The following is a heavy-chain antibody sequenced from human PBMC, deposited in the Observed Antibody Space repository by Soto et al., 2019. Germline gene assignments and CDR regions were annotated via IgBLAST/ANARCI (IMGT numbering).Heavy chain of an antibody. CDR3: ARGFPGFGAEYYYYYYMDV. CDR1: GGSISSSSYY. V-gene: IGHV4-39*01. CDR2: IYYSGST. Sequence: SETLSLTCTVSGGSISSSSYYWGWIRQPPGKGLEWIGSIYYSGSTYYNPSLKSRVTISVDTSKNQFSLKLSSVTAADTAVYYCARGFPGFGAEYYYYYYMDVWGKGTTVTVSS. D-gene: IGHD3-10*01. J-gene: IGHJ6*03.